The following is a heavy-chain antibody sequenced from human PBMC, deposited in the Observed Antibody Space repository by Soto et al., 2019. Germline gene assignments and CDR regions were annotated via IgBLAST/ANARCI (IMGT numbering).Heavy chain of an antibody. J-gene: IGHJ5*02. CDR1: GGTFSSYT. Sequence: QVQLVQSGAEVKKPGSSVKVSCKASGGTFSSYTISWVRQAPGQGLEWMGRIIPILGIANYAQKVQGRVTLTADKSTSAAFMELRSLRSEDTAVYYCARERSHLHSYGSGSPIGWFAPSGQGTLVTVSS. D-gene: IGHD3-10*01. CDR3: ARERSHLHSYGSGSPIGWFAP. CDR2: IIPILGIA. V-gene: IGHV1-69*08.